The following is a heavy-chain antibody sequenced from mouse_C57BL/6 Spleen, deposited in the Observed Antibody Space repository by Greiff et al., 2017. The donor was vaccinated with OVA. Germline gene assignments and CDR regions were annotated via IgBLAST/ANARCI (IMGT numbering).Heavy chain of an antibody. J-gene: IGHJ2*01. D-gene: IGHD1-1*01. CDR3: ARDTTVVAPCFDY. CDR2: INPSSGYT. CDR1: GYTFTSYW. V-gene: IGHV1-7*01. Sequence: QVQLQQSGAELAKPGASVKLSCKASGYTFTSYWMHWVQQRPGQGLEWIGYINPSSGYTKYNQKFKDKATLTADKSSSTAYMQLSSLTYEDSAVYYCARDTTVVAPCFDYWGQGTTLTVSS.